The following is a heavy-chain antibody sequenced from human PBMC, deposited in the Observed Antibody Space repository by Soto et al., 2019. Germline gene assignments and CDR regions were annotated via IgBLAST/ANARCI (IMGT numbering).Heavy chain of an antibody. CDR1: GFTFSSYG. CDR2: ISYDGSNK. V-gene: IGHV3-30*18. D-gene: IGHD5-12*01. J-gene: IGHJ6*02. Sequence: QVQLVESGGGVVQPGRSLRLSCAASGFTFSSYGMHWVRQAPGTGLEWVAVISYDGSNKYYADSVKGRFTISRDNSKNTLYLQMNSLRAEDTAVYYCAKDLRVATVFYGMDVWGQGTTVTVSS. CDR3: AKDLRVATVFYGMDV.